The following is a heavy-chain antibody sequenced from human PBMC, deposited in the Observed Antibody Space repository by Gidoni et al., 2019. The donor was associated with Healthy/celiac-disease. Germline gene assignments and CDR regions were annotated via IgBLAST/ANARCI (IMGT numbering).Heavy chain of an antibody. CDR1: GGTFSSYA. Sequence: QVQLVQSGAEVKKPGSSVKVSCTDPGGTFSSYAISWVRQAPGQGLEWMEGIIPIFGTANYAQKFQGRVTITADESTSTAYMELSSLRSEDTAVYYCARDLSIPGLYYYYGMDVWGQGTTVTVS. CDR2: IIPIFGTA. J-gene: IGHJ6*02. V-gene: IGHV1-69*01. CDR3: ARDLSIPGLYYYYGMDV.